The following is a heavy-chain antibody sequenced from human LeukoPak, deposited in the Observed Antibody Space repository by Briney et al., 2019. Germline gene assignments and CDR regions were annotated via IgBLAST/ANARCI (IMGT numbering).Heavy chain of an antibody. D-gene: IGHD2-21*01. CDR1: GFTFSSYG. V-gene: IGHV3-30*02. CDR3: AKDGGDWGPFGYYYYMDV. J-gene: IGHJ6*03. Sequence: GGSLRLSCAASGFTFSSYGMHWVRQAPGKGLEWVAFIRYDGSNKYYADSVKGRFTISRDNSKNTLYLQMNSLRAEDTAVYYCAKDGGDWGPFGYYYYMDVWGKGTTVTVSS. CDR2: IRYDGSNK.